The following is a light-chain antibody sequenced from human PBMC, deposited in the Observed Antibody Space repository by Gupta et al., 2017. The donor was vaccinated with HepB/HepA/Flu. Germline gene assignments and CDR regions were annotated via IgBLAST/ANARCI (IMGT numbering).Light chain of an antibody. CDR2: AAS. CDR1: QSSSSY. V-gene: IGKV1-39*01. Sequence: DIQLIQSSPSLSASVGDRVNITCRASQSSSSYLNWYQQKPGKAPKLLIYAASSLQSGVPSRFSGSGSGTDFTLTISRLQPEDFATYYCQQSDSTPLTFGGGTKVEIK. CDR3: QQSDSTPLT. J-gene: IGKJ4*01.